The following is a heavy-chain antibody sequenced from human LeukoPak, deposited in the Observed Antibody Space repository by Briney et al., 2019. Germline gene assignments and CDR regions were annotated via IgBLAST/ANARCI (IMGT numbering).Heavy chain of an antibody. CDR1: GYSLTELS. CDR3: ATIKTITGTLEFDH. V-gene: IGHV1-24*01. J-gene: IGHJ5*02. CDR2: FDPEDGET. Sequence: SGKVCCKGAGYSLTELSMHWMRQAPGKGHEWMGGFDPEDGETIYAQKFEGRVTMGEATSTDTAYMKPSSLRYEDTAVYYCATIKTITGTLEFDHWGQGTLVTVSS. D-gene: IGHD1/OR15-1a*01.